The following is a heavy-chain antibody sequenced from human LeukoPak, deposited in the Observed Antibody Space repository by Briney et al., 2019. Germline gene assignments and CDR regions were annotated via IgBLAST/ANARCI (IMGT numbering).Heavy chain of an antibody. Sequence: ASVKVSCKASGYTFTSYLIHWVRQAPGQGPEWMGVMYTSGGTTYAQKFQGRVTMTRDTSTSTVYMELSSLRFEDTAVYYCARERGSTQCFAYWGQGTLVTVSS. CDR3: ARERGSTQCFAY. D-gene: IGHD3-10*01. CDR2: MYTSGGT. CDR1: GYTFTSYL. V-gene: IGHV1-46*01. J-gene: IGHJ4*02.